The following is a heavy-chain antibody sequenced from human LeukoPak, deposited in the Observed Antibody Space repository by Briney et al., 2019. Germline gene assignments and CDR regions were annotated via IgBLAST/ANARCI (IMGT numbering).Heavy chain of an antibody. V-gene: IGHV3-23*01. CDR1: GFTFNSHG. CDR2: IANTGSNT. J-gene: IGHJ4*02. CDR3: AKEGIGAAGRRFDC. D-gene: IGHD6-13*01. Sequence: GGSLRLSCAASGFTFNSHGMHWVRQAPGKGLQWVSSIANTGSNTYYADSVRGRFTISRDNSKNTLYLQMNSLRDEDTAVYYCAKEGIGAAGRRFDCWGQGTPVTVSS.